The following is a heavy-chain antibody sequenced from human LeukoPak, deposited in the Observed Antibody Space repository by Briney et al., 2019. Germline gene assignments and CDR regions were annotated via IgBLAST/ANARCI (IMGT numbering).Heavy chain of an antibody. D-gene: IGHD6-13*01. V-gene: IGHV1-18*01. CDR3: ARAAQGLSSWYVLH. J-gene: IGHJ4*02. Sequence: ASVEVSCKASGYTFTSYGITWVRQAPGQGLEWMGWISAYSGNTNYVQKFQGRVTMTTDTSTSTAYMELRSLRSDDTAVYYCARAAQGLSSWYVLHWGQGTLVTVSS. CDR2: ISAYSGNT. CDR1: GYTFTSYG.